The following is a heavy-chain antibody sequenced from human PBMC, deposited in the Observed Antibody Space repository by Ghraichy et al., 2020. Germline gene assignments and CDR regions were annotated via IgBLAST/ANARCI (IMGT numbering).Heavy chain of an antibody. CDR3: AKDRRGYSYNDAFDI. D-gene: IGHD5-18*01. Sequence: AGSLRLSCAASGFTFSSYAMSWVRQAPGKGLEWVSAISGSGGITYYADSVKGRFTISRDNSKNTLYLQMNSLRAEDTAVYYCAKDRRGYSYNDAFDIWGQGAMVTVSS. J-gene: IGHJ3*02. CDR2: ISGSGGIT. V-gene: IGHV3-23*01. CDR1: GFTFSSYA.